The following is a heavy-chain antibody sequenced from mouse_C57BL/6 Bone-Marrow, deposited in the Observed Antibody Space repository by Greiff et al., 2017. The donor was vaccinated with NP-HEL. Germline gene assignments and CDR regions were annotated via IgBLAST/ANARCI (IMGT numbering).Heavy chain of an antibody. CDR1: GFSLRTFGMG. D-gene: IGHD1-1*01. V-gene: IGHV8-8*01. CDR3: ARIDYYGSSYPYGYVDV. J-gene: IGHJ1*03. Sequence: QVTLKECGPGILQPSQTLSLTCSFSGFSLRTFGMGVGWFRQPSGKGLEWLAHIWWDDDKYYNPALKSRRTISKDTSITQVFLQIANVDTAGTATYYCARIDYYGSSYPYGYVDVWRTGTTVTVST. CDR2: IWWDDDK.